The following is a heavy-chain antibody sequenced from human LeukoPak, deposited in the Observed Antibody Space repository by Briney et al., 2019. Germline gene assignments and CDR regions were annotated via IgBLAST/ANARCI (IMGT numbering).Heavy chain of an antibody. Sequence: PGGSLRLSCAASGFTFSSYGMHWVRQAPGKGLEWVAFIRYDGSNKYYADSVKGRFTISRDNFKNTLYLQMNSLRAEDTALYYCAKDNRDYYDSSGYYYGAFDIWGQGTMVTVSS. V-gene: IGHV3-30*02. CDR3: AKDNRDYYDSSGYYYGAFDI. CDR2: IRYDGSNK. CDR1: GFTFSSYG. J-gene: IGHJ3*02. D-gene: IGHD3-22*01.